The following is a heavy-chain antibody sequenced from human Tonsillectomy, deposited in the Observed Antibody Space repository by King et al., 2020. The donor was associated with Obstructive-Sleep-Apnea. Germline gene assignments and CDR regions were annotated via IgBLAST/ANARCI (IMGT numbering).Heavy chain of an antibody. D-gene: IGHD2-2*02. J-gene: IGHJ6*02. CDR2: IYYSGST. CDR3: AREVRGSSTSCYISYYYYYGMDV. V-gene: IGHV4-39*07. CDR1: GGSISSSSYY. Sequence: QLQESGPGLVKPSETLSLTCTVSGGSISSSSYYWGWIRQPPGKGLEWIGSIYYSGSTYYNPSLKSRVTISVDTSKNQFSLKLSSVTAADTAVYYCAREVRGSSTSCYISYYYYYGMDVWGQGTTVTVSS.